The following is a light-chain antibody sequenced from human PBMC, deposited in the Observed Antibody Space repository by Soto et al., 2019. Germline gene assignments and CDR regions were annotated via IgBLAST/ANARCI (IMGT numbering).Light chain of an antibody. CDR2: EVS. V-gene: IGLV2-14*01. CDR3: SSHTSSTTAYV. Sequence: QSALTQPASVSGSPGQSITISCTGSSSDVGSDQYVSWYQQHSGKAPKVIIYEVSNRPSGVSNRFSGSKSGNTASLTISGRQAEDEADYYCSSHTSSTTAYVFGTGTKLTVL. CDR1: SSDVGSDQY. J-gene: IGLJ1*01.